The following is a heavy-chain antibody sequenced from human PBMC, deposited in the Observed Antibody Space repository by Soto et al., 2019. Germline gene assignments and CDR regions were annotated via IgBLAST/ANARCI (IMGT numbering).Heavy chain of an antibody. CDR2: IYWDDDK. J-gene: IGHJ4*02. D-gene: IGHD3-3*01. CDR1: GFSLTTSGVG. V-gene: IGHV2-5*02. CDR3: AHRVLRTVFGLVTTTAIYFDF. Sequence: QITLNESGPTVVRPTGTLTLTCRFSGFSLTTSGVGVGWIRQSPGKAPEWLALIYWDDDKRYSASLKSRLTITKHTSKNQVVLTVSDLDPTDTATYYCAHRVLRTVFGLVTTTAIYFDFWGQGTPVAVSS.